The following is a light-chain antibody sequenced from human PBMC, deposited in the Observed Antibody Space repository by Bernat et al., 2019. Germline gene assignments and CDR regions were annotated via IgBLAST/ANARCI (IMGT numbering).Light chain of an antibody. CDR2: EVT. CDR3: SAFTNSGTYV. CDR1: SSDVGRYNR. V-gene: IGLV2-18*02. Sequence: QSALTPPPSVSGSPGQSVTISCTGTSSDVGRYNRVSWYQQPPGTAPKLMIYEVTNRPSGVPDRFSGSKSGNTASLTISGLQAEDEADYYCSAFTNSGTYVFGGGTRLTVL. J-gene: IGLJ3*02.